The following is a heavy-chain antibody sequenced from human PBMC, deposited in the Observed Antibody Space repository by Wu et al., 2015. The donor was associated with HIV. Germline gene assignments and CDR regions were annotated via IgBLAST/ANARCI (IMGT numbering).Heavy chain of an antibody. J-gene: IGHJ4*02. CDR1: GKTFSKYA. V-gene: IGHV1-69*13. CDR2: IIPVFDTT. D-gene: IGHD3-22*01. Sequence: QVQLVQSGAEVKKPGSSVKVSCKASGKTFSKYALTWVRQAPGQGLEWMGRIIPVFDTTNYAQKFQGRVTITADDSTSTAYMQLSSLRSEDTAVYYCARDPSYYDGIGYKSFWGQGTLVTVSS. CDR3: ARDPSYYDGIGYKSF.